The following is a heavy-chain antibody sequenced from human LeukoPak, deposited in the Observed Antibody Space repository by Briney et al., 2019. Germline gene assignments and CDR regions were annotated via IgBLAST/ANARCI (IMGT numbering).Heavy chain of an antibody. CDR2: ISSSGSTI. CDR3: ASPHDYGDYESYYYYGMDV. CDR1: GFTFSSYE. Sequence: GGSLRLSCAASGFTFSSYEMNWGRQAPGKGLEWVSYISSSGSTIYYADSVKGRFTISRDNAKNSLYLQMNSLRAEDTAVYYCASPHDYGDYESYYYYGMDVWGQGTTVTVSS. J-gene: IGHJ6*02. D-gene: IGHD4-17*01. V-gene: IGHV3-48*03.